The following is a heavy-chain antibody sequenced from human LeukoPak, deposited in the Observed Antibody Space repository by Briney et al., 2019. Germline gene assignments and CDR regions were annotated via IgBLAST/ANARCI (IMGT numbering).Heavy chain of an antibody. V-gene: IGHV1-2*02. J-gene: IGHJ3*02. CDR1: GYTFTGYY. CDR2: VNPNSGGS. D-gene: IGHD3-22*01. Sequence: GSVKVSCKASGYTFTGYYMYWVRQAPGQGLEWMGWVNPNSGGSNYAQKFQGRVTMTRDTSISTAYMGLSRLRSDDTAVYYCASRRDSSAYPRDAFDIWGQGTMVTVSS. CDR3: ASRRDSSAYPRDAFDI.